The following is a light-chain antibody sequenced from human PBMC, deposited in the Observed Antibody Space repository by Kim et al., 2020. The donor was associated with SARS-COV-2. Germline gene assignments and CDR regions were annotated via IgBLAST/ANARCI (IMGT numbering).Light chain of an antibody. V-gene: IGLV2-14*03. CDR3: SSYTSSSTWV. Sequence: GQSITISCTGTRSDVGGYNYVSWYQQHPGKAPKRMIYDVSNRPSGVSNRFSGSKSGNTASLTISGLQAEDEADYYCSSYTSSSTWVFGGGTKLTVL. J-gene: IGLJ3*02. CDR1: RSDVGGYNY. CDR2: DVS.